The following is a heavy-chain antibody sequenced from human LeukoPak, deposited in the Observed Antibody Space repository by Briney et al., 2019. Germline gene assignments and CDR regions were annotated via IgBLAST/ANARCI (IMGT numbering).Heavy chain of an antibody. V-gene: IGHV3-21*01. CDR1: GFTFSSYA. D-gene: IGHD6-25*01. CDR2: ISSSSSYI. J-gene: IGHJ2*01. Sequence: GGSLRLSCAASGFTFSSYAMSWVRQAPGKGLEWVSSISSSSSYIYYADSVKGRFTISRDNAKNSLYLQMKSLRAEDTAVYYWARVVWAAATLYWCFDLGAGAPWSIVSS. CDR3: ARVVWAAATLYWCFDL.